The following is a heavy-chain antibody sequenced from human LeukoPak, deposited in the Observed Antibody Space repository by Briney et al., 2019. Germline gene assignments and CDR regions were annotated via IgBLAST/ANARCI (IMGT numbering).Heavy chain of an antibody. J-gene: IGHJ6*03. V-gene: IGHV4-31*03. CDR2: IYYGGST. CDR3: ARAHRYYYYMDV. Sequence: PSETLSLTCTVSGGSINSGDYYWSWIHQHPGKGLEWIGYIYYGGSTYYHPSLKSRVTISVDTSKNQFSLRLSSGTAADTAVYYCARAHRYYYYMDVWGKGTTVTVSS. CDR1: GGSINSGDYY.